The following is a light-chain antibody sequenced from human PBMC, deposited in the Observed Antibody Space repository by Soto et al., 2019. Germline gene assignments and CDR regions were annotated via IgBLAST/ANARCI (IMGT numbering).Light chain of an antibody. CDR3: SSYTTTNTII. Sequence: QSVLTQPASVSGSLGQSITISCTGTSSDIGAYKYVSWHQQHPGKAPKTVIYEVSNRPSGVSSRLSGSKSGNTASLTISGLQAEDEADYYCSSYTTTNTIIFGGGTKVTVL. CDR2: EVS. J-gene: IGLJ2*01. V-gene: IGLV2-14*01. CDR1: SSDIGAYKY.